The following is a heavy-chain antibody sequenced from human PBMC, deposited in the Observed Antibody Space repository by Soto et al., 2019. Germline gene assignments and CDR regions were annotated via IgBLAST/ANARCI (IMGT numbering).Heavy chain of an antibody. D-gene: IGHD3-22*01. Sequence: EVQLVESGGGLVKPGGSLRLSCAASGFTFSIYSMNWVRQAPGKGLEWVSSISGSGTYIHYADSVRGRFTISRDNTKCSLLLQVTSLGAADTAIYYCARVDSGYGAGGVPDYWGQRTLVTVSS. J-gene: IGHJ4*02. CDR1: GFTFSIYS. CDR2: ISGSGTYI. CDR3: ARVDSGYGAGGVPDY. V-gene: IGHV3-21*01.